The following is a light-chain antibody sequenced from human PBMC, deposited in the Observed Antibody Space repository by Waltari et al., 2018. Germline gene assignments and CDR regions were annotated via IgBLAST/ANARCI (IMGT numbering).Light chain of an antibody. CDR3: QQYGNSRT. CDR1: QSINSFY. V-gene: IGKV3-20*01. J-gene: IGKJ1*01. Sequence: EIVLTQSAGTLSLSPGERATLSCRASQSINSFYFAWYQQKPSHAPSLLIYDTSTRATGVPDRFTGSGSGTDFALTISRLEPEDFAVYYFQQYGNSRTFGQGTKVEIK. CDR2: DTS.